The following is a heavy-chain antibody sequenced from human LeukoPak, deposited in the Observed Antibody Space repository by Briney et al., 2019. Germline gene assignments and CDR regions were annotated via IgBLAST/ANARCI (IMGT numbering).Heavy chain of an antibody. CDR2: VYHNGNT. CDR3: VSRRPWFDP. V-gene: IGHV4-4*02. CDR1: GVSIISSDW. Sequence: SETLSLTCGVSGVSIISSDWWSWVRQSPEKGLEWIGDVYHNGNTNYNPSLKSRVTILVDKSSNQFALKLTSVTAADTAVYYCVSRRPWFDPWGQGALVTVSS. J-gene: IGHJ5*02.